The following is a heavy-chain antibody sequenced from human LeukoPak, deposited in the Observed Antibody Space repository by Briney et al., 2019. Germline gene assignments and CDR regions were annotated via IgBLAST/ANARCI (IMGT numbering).Heavy chain of an antibody. Sequence: GASVKVSCKASGYTFNTYGVNWVRQAPGQGLEWMGWINTNTGNPTYAQGFTGRLVFSLDTSVRPAYLQISSLRAEDPAVYYCVREIYYPFDYWGQGTLVTVSS. D-gene: IGHD3-10*01. CDR2: INTNTGNP. J-gene: IGHJ4*02. CDR1: GYTFNTYG. V-gene: IGHV7-4-1*02. CDR3: VREIYYPFDY.